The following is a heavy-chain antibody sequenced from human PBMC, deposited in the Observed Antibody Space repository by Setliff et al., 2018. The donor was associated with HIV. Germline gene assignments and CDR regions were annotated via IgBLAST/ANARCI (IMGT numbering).Heavy chain of an antibody. D-gene: IGHD6-13*01. CDR2: ISGSGGST. J-gene: IGHJ4*02. CDR1: GFTFSSYA. Sequence: ETLRLSCAASGFTFSSYAMSWVRQAPGKGLEWVSAISGSGGSTYYADSVKGRFTISRDNSKNTLYLQMNSLRAEDTAVYYCAKAPLDSSSWYAYYFDYWGQGTLVTVSS. V-gene: IGHV3-23*01. CDR3: AKAPLDSSSWYAYYFDY.